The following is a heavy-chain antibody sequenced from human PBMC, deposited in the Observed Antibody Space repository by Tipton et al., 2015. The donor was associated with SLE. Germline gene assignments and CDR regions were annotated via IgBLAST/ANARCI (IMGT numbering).Heavy chain of an antibody. D-gene: IGHD3-22*01. CDR3: TRKYDSSGYYYYYYMDV. V-gene: IGHV3-73*01. Sequence: GSLRLSCAASGFTFSGSSMHWVRQASGKGLGWVGRIRSKANSYATAYAASVKGRFTISRDDSKNTSYLQMNSLKTEDTAVYYCTRKYDSSGYYYYYYMDVWGNGTKGTVSS. CDR2: IRSKANSYAT. J-gene: IGHJ6*03. CDR1: GFTFSGSS.